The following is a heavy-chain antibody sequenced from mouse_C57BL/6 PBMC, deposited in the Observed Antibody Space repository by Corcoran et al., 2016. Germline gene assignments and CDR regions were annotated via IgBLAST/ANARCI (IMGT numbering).Heavy chain of an antibody. V-gene: IGHV14-2*01. CDR1: GFNIKDYY. CDR2: IDPEDGET. D-gene: IGHD2-12*01. J-gene: IGHJ4*01. Sequence: EVQLQQSGAELVKPGASVKLSCTASGFNIKDYYMHWVKQRTEQGLEWIGRIDPEDGETQYAPKFQGKATITADTSSNTAYLQLSSLTSEDTAVYYCARPLRRYYAMDYWGQGTSVTVSS. CDR3: ARPLRRYYAMDY.